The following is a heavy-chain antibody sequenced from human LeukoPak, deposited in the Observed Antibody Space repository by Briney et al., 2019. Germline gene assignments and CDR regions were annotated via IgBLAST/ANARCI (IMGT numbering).Heavy chain of an antibody. D-gene: IGHD1-14*01. J-gene: IGHJ5*02. Sequence: ASVKVSCKTSGYPFTTYEINWVRQAAGQGLEWMGWVHPNSGDTAYAQKFQGRVTMTRDTSISTAYMELSSLRSDDTAVYFCARGPRNDPWGQGTLVTVSS. V-gene: IGHV1-8*01. CDR2: VHPNSGDT. CDR1: GYPFTTYE. CDR3: ARGPRNDP.